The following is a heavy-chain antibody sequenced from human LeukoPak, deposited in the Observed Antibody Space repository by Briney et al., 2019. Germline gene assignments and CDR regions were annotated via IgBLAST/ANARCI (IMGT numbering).Heavy chain of an antibody. CDR1: GFTFSSYA. J-gene: IGHJ4*02. D-gene: IGHD3-22*01. Sequence: AGGSLRLSCAASGFTFSSYAMSWVGQAPGKGLEWVSAIGGRGGSTYYADSVKGRFTISRDNSKNTLYLQMNSLRAEDTAIYYCARSGGTYYYDSSGYYAYWGQGTLVTVSS. CDR3: ARSGGTYYYDSSGYYAY. V-gene: IGHV3-23*01. CDR2: IGGRGGST.